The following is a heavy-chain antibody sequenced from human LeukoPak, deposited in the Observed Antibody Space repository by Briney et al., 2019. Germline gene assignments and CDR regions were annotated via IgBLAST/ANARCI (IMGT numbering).Heavy chain of an antibody. D-gene: IGHD3-22*01. V-gene: IGHV1-8*01. J-gene: IGHJ5*02. CDR2: MNPNSGNT. CDR3: ARDINGYYYDSHGYYPTDL. CDR1: GYTFTSYD. Sequence: GASVKVSCKASGYTFTSYDINWVRQATGQGLEWMGWMNPNSGNTGYAQKFQGRVTMIRNTSISTAYMELSSLRSDDTAVYYCARDINGYYYDSHGYYPTDLWGQGTLVTVSS.